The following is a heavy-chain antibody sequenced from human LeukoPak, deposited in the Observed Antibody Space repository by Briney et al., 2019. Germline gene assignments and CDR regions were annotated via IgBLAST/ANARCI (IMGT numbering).Heavy chain of an antibody. D-gene: IGHD3-22*01. Sequence: SETLSLTCTVSGGSISSSSYYWGWIRQLPGKGLEWIGSIYYSGSTYYNPSLKSRVTISVDTSKNQFSLKLSSVTAADTAVYYCARLISSLQYYYDSSGSDAFDIWGQGTMVTVSS. CDR3: ARLISSLQYYYDSSGSDAFDI. CDR1: GGSISSSSYY. J-gene: IGHJ3*02. V-gene: IGHV4-39*01. CDR2: IYYSGST.